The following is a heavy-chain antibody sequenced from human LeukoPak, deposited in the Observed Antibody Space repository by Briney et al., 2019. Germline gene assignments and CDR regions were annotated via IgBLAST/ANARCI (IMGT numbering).Heavy chain of an antibody. D-gene: IGHD4-11*01. CDR3: AKETSNSPFAY. CDR1: GFTFSNHA. J-gene: IGHJ4*02. CDR2: ISAST. V-gene: IGHV3-23*01. Sequence: GGSLRLSCAASGFTFSNHAMNWVRQAPGKGLEWVSVISASTYYADSVKGRFTISRDNSKNTLYLQMNSLRAEDTAVYYCAKETSNSPFAYWRQGTLVTVSS.